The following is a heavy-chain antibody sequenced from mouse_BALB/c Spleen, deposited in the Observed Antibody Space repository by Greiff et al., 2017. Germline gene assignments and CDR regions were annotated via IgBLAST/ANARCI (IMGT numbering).Heavy chain of an antibody. Sequence: QVQLQQSGAELAKPGASVKMSCKASGYTFTSYWMHWVKQRPGQGLEWIGYINPSTGYTEYNQKFKDKATLTADKSSSTAYMQLSSLTSEDSAVYYCASYQGWFAYWGQGTLVTVSA. CDR3: ASYQGWFAY. V-gene: IGHV1-7*01. J-gene: IGHJ3*01. CDR1: GYTFTSYW. CDR2: INPSTGYT.